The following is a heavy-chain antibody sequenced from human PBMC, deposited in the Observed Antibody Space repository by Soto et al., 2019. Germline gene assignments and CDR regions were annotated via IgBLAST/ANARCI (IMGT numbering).Heavy chain of an antibody. CDR2: IYYSGST. CDR3: ARDRMGGDYGMDV. J-gene: IGHJ6*02. Sequence: QVQLQESGPGLVKPSETLSLTCTVSGGSISSYYWSWIRQPPGKGLEWIGYIYYSGSTNYNPSLKSRVTISVDTSKNQFSLKLSSVTAADTAVYYCARDRMGGDYGMDVWGQGTTVTVSS. CDR1: GGSISSYY. D-gene: IGHD2-8*01. V-gene: IGHV4-59*01.